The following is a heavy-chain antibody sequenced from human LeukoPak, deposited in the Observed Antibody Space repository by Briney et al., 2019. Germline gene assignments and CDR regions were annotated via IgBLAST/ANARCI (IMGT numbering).Heavy chain of an antibody. V-gene: IGHV3-20*04. CDR1: GFTFSSYE. CDR2: INWNSGST. D-gene: IGHD3-10*01. CDR3: AREGESYPDLDY. Sequence: GGSLRLSCAASGFTFSSYEMNWVRQAPGKGLEWVSGINWNSGSTGYANSVKGRFTISRDNAKNSLYLQMNSLRAEDTAVYYCAREGESYPDLDYWGQGTLVTVSS. J-gene: IGHJ4*02.